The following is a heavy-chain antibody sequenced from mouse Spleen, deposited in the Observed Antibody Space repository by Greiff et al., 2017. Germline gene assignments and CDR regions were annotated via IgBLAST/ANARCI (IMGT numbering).Heavy chain of an antibody. CDR1: GYTFTSYG. CDR2: IYPRSGNT. V-gene: IGHV1-81*01. CDR3: ARYYYGSNYYAMDY. Sequence: QVQLKESGAELARPGASVKLSCKASGYTFTSYGISWVKQRTGQGLEWIGEIYPRSGNTYYNEKFKGKATLTADKSSSTAYMELRSLTSEDSAVYFCARYYYGSNYYAMDYWGQGTSVTVSS. D-gene: IGHD1-1*01. J-gene: IGHJ4*01.